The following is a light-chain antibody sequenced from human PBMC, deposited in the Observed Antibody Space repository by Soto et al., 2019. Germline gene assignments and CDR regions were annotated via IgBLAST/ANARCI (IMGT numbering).Light chain of an antibody. J-gene: IGKJ2*01. V-gene: IGKV3-11*01. Sequence: EIVLTQSPATLSLSPGDRATLSCRASQSVSGFLAWYQQKPGQAPRLLIYDASDRATGIPARFSGSGSGTDFALTISSREPEDFAIYYCQQRINWPRTFGQGTKLEIK. CDR1: QSVSGF. CDR2: DAS. CDR3: QQRINWPRT.